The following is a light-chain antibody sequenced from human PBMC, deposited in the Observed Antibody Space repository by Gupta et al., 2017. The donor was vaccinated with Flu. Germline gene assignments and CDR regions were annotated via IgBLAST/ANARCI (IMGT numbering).Light chain of an antibody. J-gene: IGKJ2*01. CDR1: QSVDRSY. CDR2: AAI. Sequence: ASQSVDRSYVAWYQQKPGQAPRLLIYAAIISATGIPDRFSGSGSGTDFTLTISILEPEDFAVYLCQRYEIPPRTFGQGTKLDIK. CDR3: QRYEIPPRT. V-gene: IGKV3-20*01.